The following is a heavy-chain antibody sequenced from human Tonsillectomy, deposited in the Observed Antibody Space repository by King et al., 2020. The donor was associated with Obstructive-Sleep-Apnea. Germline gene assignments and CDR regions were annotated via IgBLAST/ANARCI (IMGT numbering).Heavy chain of an antibody. D-gene: IGHD2-8*02. CDR2: IYYTGST. Sequence: VQLQESGPGLVKPSETLSLTCTVSGGSISNFYWSWIRPPPGKGLAWIGYIYYTGSTNSNPSLKSRVTISVDTSRNQFSLKLNSVTAADTAVYYCTRGGVVYASDIDYWGQGTLVTVSS. CDR1: GGSISNFY. V-gene: IGHV4-59*01. J-gene: IGHJ4*02. CDR3: TRGGVVYASDIDY.